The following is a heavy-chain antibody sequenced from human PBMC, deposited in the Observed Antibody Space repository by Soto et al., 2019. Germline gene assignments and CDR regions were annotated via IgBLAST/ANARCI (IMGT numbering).Heavy chain of an antibody. Sequence: QVQLVESGGGVVQPGRSLRLSCAASGFTFSSYAMHWVRQAPGKGLEWVAVISYDGSNKYYADSVKGRFTISRDNSKNTLYLQMNSLRAEDTAVYYCAGGEYGVLNWFDPWGQGTLVTVSS. CDR2: ISYDGSNK. CDR3: AGGEYGVLNWFDP. D-gene: IGHD4-17*01. CDR1: GFTFSSYA. V-gene: IGHV3-30-3*01. J-gene: IGHJ5*02.